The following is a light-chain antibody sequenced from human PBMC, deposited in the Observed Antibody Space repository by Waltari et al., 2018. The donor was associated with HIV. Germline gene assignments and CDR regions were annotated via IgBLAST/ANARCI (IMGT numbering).Light chain of an antibody. V-gene: IGLV3-19*01. Sequence: SSELTQDPAVSVALGKTVRITCQGDSLRSYSANWYLQKPGQAPLLVIYDKNNRPSGIPDRFSGSSSGNAASLTITGAQAEYEADYYCNSRDSSGHVIFGGGTKLTVL. J-gene: IGLJ2*01. CDR3: NSRDSSGHVI. CDR1: SLRSYS. CDR2: DKN.